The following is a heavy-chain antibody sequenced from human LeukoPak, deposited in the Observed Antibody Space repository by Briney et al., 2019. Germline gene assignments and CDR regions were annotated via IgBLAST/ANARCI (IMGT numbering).Heavy chain of an antibody. D-gene: IGHD6-13*01. CDR1: GFTFSSYG. CDR2: ISYDGSNK. J-gene: IGHJ4*02. Sequence: GGSLRLSCAASGFTFSSYGMHWVRQAPGKGLEWVAVISYDGSNKYYADSVKGRFTISRDDSKNMLYLQMNSLITEDTAVFYCTADLIGNSRGIDYWGQGTLVTVSS. V-gene: IGHV3-30*03. CDR3: TADLIGNSRGIDY.